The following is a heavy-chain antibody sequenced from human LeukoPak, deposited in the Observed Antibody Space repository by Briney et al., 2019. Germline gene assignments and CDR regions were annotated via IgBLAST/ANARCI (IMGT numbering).Heavy chain of an antibody. CDR3: AKELDTMFFDY. V-gene: IGHV3-43*01. CDR1: GFNFERYT. J-gene: IGHJ4*02. D-gene: IGHD5-18*01. Sequence: PGGSLRLSCATCGFNFERYTIHWVRQAPGKGLEWVSLAGWAGGTTYYSDSVRGRFTISRDSGKNSVYLQMNSLTSDDTAFYFCAKELDTMFFDYWGQGALVTVSS. CDR2: AGWAGGTT.